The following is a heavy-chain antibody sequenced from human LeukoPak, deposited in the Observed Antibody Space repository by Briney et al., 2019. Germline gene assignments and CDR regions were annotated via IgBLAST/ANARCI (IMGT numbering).Heavy chain of an antibody. CDR3: ARGAYYYGSGTLYNWFDP. J-gene: IGHJ5*02. D-gene: IGHD3-10*01. Sequence: SVKVSCKASGGTFSSYAISWVRQAPGQGLEWMGRIIPILGIANYAQKFQGRVTITADKSTSTAYMELSSLRSEDTAVYYCARGAYYYGSGTLYNWFDPWGQGTLVTVSS. V-gene: IGHV1-69*04. CDR2: IIPILGIA. CDR1: GGTFSSYA.